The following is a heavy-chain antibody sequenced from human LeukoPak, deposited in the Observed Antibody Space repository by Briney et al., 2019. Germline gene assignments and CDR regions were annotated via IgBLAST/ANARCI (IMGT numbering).Heavy chain of an antibody. V-gene: IGHV3-11*01. CDR3: ATTVKVRRDPTYKRAENDAFDI. CDR1: GFTFSDYY. CDR2: ISSSGSTI. J-gene: IGHJ3*02. D-gene: IGHD4-17*01. Sequence: QPGGSLRLSCAASGFTFSDYYMSWIRQAPGKGLEWVSYISSSGSTIYYADSVKGRFTISRDNAKNSLYLQMNSLRAEDTAVYYCATTVKVRRDPTYKRAENDAFDIWGQGTMVTVSS.